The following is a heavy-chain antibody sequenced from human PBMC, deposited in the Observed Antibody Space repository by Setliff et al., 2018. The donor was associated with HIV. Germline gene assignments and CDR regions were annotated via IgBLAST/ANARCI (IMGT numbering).Heavy chain of an antibody. CDR2: IYPGDSVT. CDR3: IRRRRAPGTEDLEAV. V-gene: IGHV5-51*01. J-gene: IGHJ4*02. Sequence: EESLKISCRASGYTFTNYWIGWVRQMPGKGLEWIGVIYPGDSVTRYGPSFQGQVFISADRSITTAYLEWSSLKPSDTAMYYCIRRRRAPGTEDLEAVWGQGTLVTVSS. D-gene: IGHD1-26*01. CDR1: GYTFTNYW.